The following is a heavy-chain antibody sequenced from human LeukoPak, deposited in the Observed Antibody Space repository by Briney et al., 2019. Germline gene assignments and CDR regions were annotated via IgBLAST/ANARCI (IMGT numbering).Heavy chain of an antibody. D-gene: IGHD3-10*01. J-gene: IGHJ3*02. CDR2: ISSSSSYI. CDR1: GFTFSSYS. V-gene: IGHV3-21*01. Sequence: GGSLRLSCAASGFTFSSYSMNWVRQAPGKGLEWVSSISSSSSYIYYADSVKGRFTISRDNAKNSLYLQMNSLRAEDTAVYYCARDVVRGHAFDIWGQGTMVTVSS. CDR3: ARDVVRGHAFDI.